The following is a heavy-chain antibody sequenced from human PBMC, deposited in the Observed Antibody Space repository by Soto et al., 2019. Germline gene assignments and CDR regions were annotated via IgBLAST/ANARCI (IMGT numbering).Heavy chain of an antibody. CDR2: FDPEDGET. CDR3: AAANWFDP. CDR1: GYTFTSYA. Sequence: SLKVSCKPSGYTFTSYAMHWVRQAPGKGLEWMGGFDPEDGETIYAQKFQGRVTMTEDTSTDTAYMELSSLRSEDTAVYYCAAANWFDPWGQGTLGTVSS. V-gene: IGHV1-24*01. J-gene: IGHJ5*02.